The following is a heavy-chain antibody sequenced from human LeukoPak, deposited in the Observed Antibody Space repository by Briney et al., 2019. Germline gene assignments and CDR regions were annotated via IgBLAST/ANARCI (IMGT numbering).Heavy chain of an antibody. CDR1: GFTFSSYG. D-gene: IGHD5-12*01. J-gene: IGHJ4*02. CDR3: ASGPESSSGYGVAFDY. V-gene: IGHV3-30*02. Sequence: GGSLRLSCAASGFTFSSYGMHWVRQAPGKGLEWVAFIRYDGSNKYYADSVKGRFTISRDNSKNTLYLQMNSLRAEDTAVYYCASGPESSSGYGVAFDYWGQGTLVTVSS. CDR2: IRYDGSNK.